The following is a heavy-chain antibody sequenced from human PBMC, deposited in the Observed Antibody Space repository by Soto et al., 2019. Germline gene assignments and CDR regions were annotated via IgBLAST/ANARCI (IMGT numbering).Heavy chain of an antibody. CDR2: INHSGST. CDR1: GGSFSGYY. Sequence: NPSETLSLTCAVYGGSFSGYYWSWIRQPPGKGLEWIGEINHSGSTNYNPSLKNRVTISVDTSKNQFSLKLSSVTAADTPVYYCARDPYDFWSGYSKFDPWGQGTLVTVSS. V-gene: IGHV4-34*01. D-gene: IGHD3-3*01. CDR3: ARDPYDFWSGYSKFDP. J-gene: IGHJ5*02.